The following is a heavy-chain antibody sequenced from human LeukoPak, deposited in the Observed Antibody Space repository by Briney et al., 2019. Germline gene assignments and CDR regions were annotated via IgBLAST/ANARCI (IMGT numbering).Heavy chain of an antibody. J-gene: IGHJ4*02. CDR3: ARDRHYDSSGYYGY. D-gene: IGHD3-22*01. V-gene: IGHV3-30-3*01. CDR1: GFTFSSYA. Sequence: QPGGSLRLSCAASGFTFSSYAMHWVRQAPGKGLEWVAVISYDGSNKYYADSVKGRFTISRDNSKNTLYLQMNSLRAQDTAVYYFARDRHYDSSGYYGYWGQGTLVTVSS. CDR2: ISYDGSNK.